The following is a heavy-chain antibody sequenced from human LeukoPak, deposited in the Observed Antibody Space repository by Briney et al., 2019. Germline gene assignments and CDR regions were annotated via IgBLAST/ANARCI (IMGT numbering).Heavy chain of an antibody. V-gene: IGHV1-18*01. J-gene: IGHJ6*03. CDR2: ISAYNGNT. Sequence: ASVKVSCKASGYTFTSYGISWVRQAPGQGLEWMGWISAYNGNTNYAQKLQGRVTMTTDTSTSTAYMELRSLRSDDTAVYYCARGAVVVVPAAMRRDYYYYMDVWGKGTTVTISS. CDR1: GYTFTSYG. CDR3: ARGAVVVVPAAMRRDYYYYMDV. D-gene: IGHD2-2*01.